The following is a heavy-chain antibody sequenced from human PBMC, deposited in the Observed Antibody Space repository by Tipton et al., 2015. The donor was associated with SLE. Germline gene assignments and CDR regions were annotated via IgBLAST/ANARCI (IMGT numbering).Heavy chain of an antibody. J-gene: IGHJ4*02. Sequence: LSLTCAASGFTFSSYWMHWVRQAPGKGLVWVSRINSDGSKIDYADSVKGRFTISRDNGKNAVYLHMYSLRAEDTAVYYCAARQGFTFESWGQGTLVTVSS. CDR1: GFTFSSYW. CDR2: INSDGSKI. CDR3: AARQGFTFES. V-gene: IGHV3-74*01.